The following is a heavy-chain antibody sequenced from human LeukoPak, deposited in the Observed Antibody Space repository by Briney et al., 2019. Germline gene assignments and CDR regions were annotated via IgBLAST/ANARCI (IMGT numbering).Heavy chain of an antibody. D-gene: IGHD6-6*01. Sequence: GGSLRLSCAASGFTFSTYWMHWVRQAPGKGLVWVSRVNGDGSSTNYADSVKGRFTISRDNAKNTLYLQMNSLTPEDTAVYYCVKGLDYSSSQMDSWGQGTLVTVSS. V-gene: IGHV3-74*01. CDR2: VNGDGSST. J-gene: IGHJ4*02. CDR1: GFTFSTYW. CDR3: VKGLDYSSSQMDS.